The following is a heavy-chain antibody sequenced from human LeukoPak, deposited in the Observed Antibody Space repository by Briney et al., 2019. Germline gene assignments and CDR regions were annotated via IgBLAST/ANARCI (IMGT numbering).Heavy chain of an antibody. CDR3: ARINLWPGNWIDS. CDR2: VNQRGTI. V-gene: IGHV4-34*01. J-gene: IGHJ5*01. CDR1: GGSFGDHS. D-gene: IGHD2/OR15-2a*01. Sequence: SATLSLTCGLNGGSFGDHSWGWFRQSPGKGLEWIGEVNQRGTINSNPSLKSRVAISVETSKNQFSLKLTSVTAADTAVYYCARINLWPGNWIDSWGQGSLVTVSS.